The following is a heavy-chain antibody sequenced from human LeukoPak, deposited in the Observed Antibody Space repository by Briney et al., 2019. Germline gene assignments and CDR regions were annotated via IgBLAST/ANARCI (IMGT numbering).Heavy chain of an antibody. Sequence: PGGSLRLSCAASGFTFSSYEMNWVRQAPGKGLEWVSYISSSGSTIYYADSVRGRFTISRDNSKNTLYLKMNSLRTKDTSLYYCAKDVSPSSIWSLTDYWGQGTLVTVSS. D-gene: IGHD6-13*01. CDR2: ISSSGSTI. J-gene: IGHJ4*02. V-gene: IGHV3-48*03. CDR1: GFTFSSYE. CDR3: AKDVSPSSIWSLTDY.